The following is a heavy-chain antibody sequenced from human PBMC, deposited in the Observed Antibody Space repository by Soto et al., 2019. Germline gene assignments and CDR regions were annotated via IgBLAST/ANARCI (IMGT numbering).Heavy chain of an antibody. CDR2: INLDGSEK. CDR3: ARDGSTSWYSYDYHGMDV. D-gene: IGHD5-18*01. V-gene: IGHV3-7*05. Sequence: EVQLVESGGGLVQPGGSLRLSCAASGFTFRTYWLSWVRQVPGKGLEWVANINLDGSEKNYVDSVKGRFTISRDNASNSLYLQMSSLRAEDTALYYCARDGSTSWYSYDYHGMDVWGQGTTVNVSS. CDR1: GFTFRTYW. J-gene: IGHJ6*02.